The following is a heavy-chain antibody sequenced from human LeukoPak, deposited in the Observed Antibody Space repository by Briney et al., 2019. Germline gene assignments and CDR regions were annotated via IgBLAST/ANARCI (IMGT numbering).Heavy chain of an antibody. CDR2: INHSGST. D-gene: IGHD2-21*01. CDR3: AGKCGGIDY. Sequence: PSETLSLTCAVYGGSFSGYYWSWIRQPPGKGLEWIGEINHSGSTNYNPSLKSRVTISVDTSKNQFSLKLSSVTAADTAVYYCAGKCGGIDYWGQGTLVTVSS. V-gene: IGHV4-34*01. CDR1: GGSFSGYY. J-gene: IGHJ4*02.